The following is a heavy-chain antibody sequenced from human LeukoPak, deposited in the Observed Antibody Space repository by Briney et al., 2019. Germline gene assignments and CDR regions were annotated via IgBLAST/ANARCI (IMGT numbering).Heavy chain of an antibody. D-gene: IGHD3-10*01. Sequence: SETLSLTCTVSGGSISSFYWSWIRQPPGKGLEWIGYIYYSGSTNYNPSLKSRVTISVDTSKNQFSLKLSSVTAADTAVYYCARSFRYYYSSGSYYYYGMDVWGQGTTVTVSS. CDR1: GGSISSFY. CDR3: ARSFRYYYSSGSYYYYGMDV. V-gene: IGHV4-59*01. J-gene: IGHJ6*02. CDR2: IYYSGST.